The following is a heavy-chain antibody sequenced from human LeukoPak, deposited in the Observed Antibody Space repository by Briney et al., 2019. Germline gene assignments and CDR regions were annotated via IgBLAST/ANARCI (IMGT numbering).Heavy chain of an antibody. CDR2: ISSSSSTI. Sequence: GGSLRLSCAASGFTFSRYSMKCVRQAPGGGLEWVSYISSSSSTIYYADSVKGRFTISRDNAKNSLYLQMNSLSAEDTVVYYCPSGVGGYYWGQGTLVTVSS. D-gene: IGHD3-16*01. J-gene: IGHJ4*02. CDR3: PSGVGGYY. V-gene: IGHV3-48*04. CDR1: GFTFSRYS.